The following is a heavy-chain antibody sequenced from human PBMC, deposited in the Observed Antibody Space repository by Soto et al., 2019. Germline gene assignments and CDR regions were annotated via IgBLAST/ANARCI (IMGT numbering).Heavy chain of an antibody. V-gene: IGHV4-30-2*05. D-gene: IGHD3-16*01. CDR1: GASMVSETNC. CDR2: ICHRGNT. CDR3: ARVRRDYDSVGGIYFNHIDS. Sequence: KTSETLSLTCAVSGASMVSETNCWSWIRQSPGKGLEWIGHICHRGNTYYNPSLRSRVVISMDTPRYQISLNLNSVTPADAALYHCARVRRDYDSVGGIYFNHIDSWGQGALVTVSS. J-gene: IGHJ4*02.